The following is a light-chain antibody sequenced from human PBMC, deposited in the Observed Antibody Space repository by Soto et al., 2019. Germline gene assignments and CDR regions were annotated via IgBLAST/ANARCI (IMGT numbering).Light chain of an antibody. CDR1: QGISNY. CDR3: QNYNSAPPLT. J-gene: IGKJ4*01. Sequence: DIQMTQSPSSLSASVGDRVTITCRASQGISNYLAWYQQKPGKVPKLLIYAASTLQSGVPSRFSGSGSGTDFTLTISSLQPEDVATYYWQNYNSAPPLTFGGGTKVEIK. CDR2: AAS. V-gene: IGKV1-27*01.